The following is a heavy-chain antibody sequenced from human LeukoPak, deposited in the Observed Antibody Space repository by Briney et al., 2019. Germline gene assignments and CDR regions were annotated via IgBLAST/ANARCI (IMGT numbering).Heavy chain of an antibody. Sequence: SCKVSGYTLTELSMHWVRQAPGKGLEWVAVISYDGSNKYYADSVKGRFTISRDNSKNTLYLQMNSLRAEDTAVYYCARDLYDILTGYYNGDFDYWGQGTLVTVSS. CDR3: ARDLYDILTGYYNGDFDY. V-gene: IGHV3-30-3*01. J-gene: IGHJ4*02. CDR2: ISYDGSNK. CDR1: GYTLTELS. D-gene: IGHD3-9*01.